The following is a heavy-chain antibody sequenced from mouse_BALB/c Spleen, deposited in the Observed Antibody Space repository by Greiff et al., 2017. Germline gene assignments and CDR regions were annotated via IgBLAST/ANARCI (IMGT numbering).Heavy chain of an antibody. J-gene: IGHJ3*01. CDR3: TGTARAPSWFAY. Sequence: VQLQQSGAELVRPGASVKLSCKASGYTFTSYWINWVKQRPGQGLEWIGNIYPSDSYTNYNQKFKDKATLTVDKSSSTAYMQLSSPTSEDSAVYYCTGTARAPSWFAYWGQGTLVTVSA. D-gene: IGHD3-2*01. CDR2: IYPSDSYT. CDR1: GYTFTSYW. V-gene: IGHV1-69*02.